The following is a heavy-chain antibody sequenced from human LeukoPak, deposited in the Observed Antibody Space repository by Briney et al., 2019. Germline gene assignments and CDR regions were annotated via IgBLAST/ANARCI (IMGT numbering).Heavy chain of an antibody. CDR1: GFTFSDYY. CDR3: AREVYSSSWYSVGMDV. D-gene: IGHD6-13*01. V-gene: IGHV3-11*06. CDR2: ISSSSSYT. J-gene: IGHJ6*02. Sequence: GGSLRLSCAASGFTFSDYYMSWIRQAPGKGLEWVSYISSSSSYTNYADSVKGRSTISRDNAKNSLYLQMNSLRAEDTAVYYCAREVYSSSWYSVGMDVWGQGTTVTVSS.